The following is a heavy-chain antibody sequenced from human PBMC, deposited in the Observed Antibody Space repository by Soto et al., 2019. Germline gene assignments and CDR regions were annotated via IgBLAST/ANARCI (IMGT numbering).Heavy chain of an antibody. CDR1: GGTFSSYA. CDR2: VIPIFGTA. V-gene: IGHV1-69*12. D-gene: IGHD3-10*01. Sequence: QVQLVQSGAEVKKPGSSVKVSCKASGGTFSSYAISWVRQAPGQGLEWMGGVIPIFGTANYAQKFQGRVTITGDESTSTAYMEGSSVSSEGAAGYYCARGRGQHIDAFDIWGQGTMVTVSS. CDR3: ARGRGQHIDAFDI. J-gene: IGHJ3*02.